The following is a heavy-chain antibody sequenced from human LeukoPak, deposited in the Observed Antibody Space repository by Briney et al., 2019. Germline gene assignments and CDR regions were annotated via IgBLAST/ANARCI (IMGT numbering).Heavy chain of an antibody. V-gene: IGHV3-48*01. Sequence: GGSLRLSCTASGFTFGDYAMSWFRQAPGKGLEWVSYISSSSSTIYYADSVKGRFTISRDNAKNSLYLQMNSLRAEDTAVYYCAATVTGPSYFDYWGQGTLVTVSS. CDR2: ISSSSSTI. CDR1: GFTFGDYA. D-gene: IGHD4-17*01. J-gene: IGHJ4*02. CDR3: AATVTGPSYFDY.